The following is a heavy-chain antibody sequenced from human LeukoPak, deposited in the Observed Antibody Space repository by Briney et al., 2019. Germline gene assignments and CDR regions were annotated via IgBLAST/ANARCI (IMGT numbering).Heavy chain of an antibody. CDR2: ISSSSSYI. D-gene: IGHD2/OR15-2a*01. CDR1: GFTFSSYA. J-gene: IGHJ5*02. Sequence: SGGSLRLSCAASGFTFSSYAMSWVRQAPGKGLEWVSSISSSSSYIYYADSVKGRFTISRDNAKNSLYLQMKSLRAEDTAVYYCARGKTSQNIVTRKTYNWFDPWGQGTLVTVSS. CDR3: ARGKTSQNIVTRKTYNWFDP. V-gene: IGHV3-21*01.